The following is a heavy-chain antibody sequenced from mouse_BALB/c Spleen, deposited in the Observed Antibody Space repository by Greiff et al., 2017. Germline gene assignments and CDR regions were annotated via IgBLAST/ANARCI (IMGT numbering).Heavy chain of an antibody. Sequence: EVHLVESGGGLVQPGGSMKLSCVASGFTFSNYWMNWVRQSPEKGLEWVAEIRLKSNNYATHYAESVKGRFTISRDDSKSSVYLQMNNLRAEDTGIYYCTRAHYYGYLDYWGQGTTLTVSS. CDR1: GFTFSNYW. D-gene: IGHD1-2*01. CDR3: TRAHYYGYLDY. J-gene: IGHJ2*01. V-gene: IGHV6-6*02. CDR2: IRLKSNNYAT.